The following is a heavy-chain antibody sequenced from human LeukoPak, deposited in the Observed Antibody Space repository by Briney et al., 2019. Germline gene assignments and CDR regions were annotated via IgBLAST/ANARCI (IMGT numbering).Heavy chain of an antibody. V-gene: IGHV1-8*01. CDR2: KNPNSGRT. Sequence: GASVKVSCMASGYTFTSYDINWVRQATGQGLEWMGWKNPNSGRTGFAQKFQGRLTMTTDTSISTAYMELSSLTSEDTAVYYCARGPLITHGMDVWGQGTTVTVSS. J-gene: IGHJ6*02. D-gene: IGHD3-10*01. CDR1: GYTFTSYD. CDR3: ARGPLITHGMDV.